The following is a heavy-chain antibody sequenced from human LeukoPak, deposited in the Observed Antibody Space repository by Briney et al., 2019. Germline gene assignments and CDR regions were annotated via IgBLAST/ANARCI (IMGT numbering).Heavy chain of an antibody. J-gene: IGHJ5*02. V-gene: IGHV4-4*07. CDR2: IYTSGST. CDR1: GGSISSYY. Sequence: SETLSLTCTVSGGSISSYYWSWIRQPAGKGLEWIGRIYTSGSTNYNPSLKSRVTMSVDTSKNQFSLKLSSVTAADTAVYYCARGIVYGSGTINWFDPWGQGTLVTVSS. CDR3: ARGIVYGSGTINWFDP. D-gene: IGHD3-10*01.